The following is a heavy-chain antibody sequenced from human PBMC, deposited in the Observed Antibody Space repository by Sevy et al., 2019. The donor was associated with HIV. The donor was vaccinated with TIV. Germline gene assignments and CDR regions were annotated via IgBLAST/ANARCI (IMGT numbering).Heavy chain of an antibody. V-gene: IGHV3-7*01. Sequence: GGSLRLSCAASRFTFSSYWMSWVRQAPGKGLEWVANIKQDGSEKYYMDSVKGRFTISRDNAKNSLYLQMNSLRAEDTAVYYCARDGGPGYFDYWGRGTLVTVSS. CDR3: ARDGGPGYFDY. CDR1: RFTFSSYW. CDR2: IKQDGSEK. J-gene: IGHJ4*02.